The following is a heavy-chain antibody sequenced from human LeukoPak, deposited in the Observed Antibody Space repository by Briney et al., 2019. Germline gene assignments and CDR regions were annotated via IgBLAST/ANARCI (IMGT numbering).Heavy chain of an antibody. CDR2: LRQDGSEK. V-gene: IGHV3-7*01. D-gene: IGHD2-8*01. J-gene: IGHJ6*03. CDR1: RFAFHGYC. Sequence: SLRLCRAISRFAFHGYCVSCVRQAPGKGLELVANLRQDGSEKYYVDSVKGRFIISRDNAKKSLYLQMNSLRAEDTAVYYCAKDRCSNGIGCYYYYMDVWGKGTTVTISS. CDR3: AKDRCSNGIGCYYYYMDV.